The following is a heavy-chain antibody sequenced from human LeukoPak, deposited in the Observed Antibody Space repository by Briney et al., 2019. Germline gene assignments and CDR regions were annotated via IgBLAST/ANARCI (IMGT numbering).Heavy chain of an antibody. J-gene: IGHJ6*03. V-gene: IGHV3-23*01. D-gene: IGHD2-2*01. CDR1: GFTFSSYA. CDR2: ISGRGGST. Sequence: GGSLRLSCAASGFTFSSYAMSWVRQAPGKGLEWVSGISGRGGSTYSADYLKGRFTISRDNSKNTLYLQMNNLRAEDTAEYYCAKGGYRGGTSCYFYYMDVWGKGTTVTVSS. CDR3: AKGGYRGGTSCYFYYMDV.